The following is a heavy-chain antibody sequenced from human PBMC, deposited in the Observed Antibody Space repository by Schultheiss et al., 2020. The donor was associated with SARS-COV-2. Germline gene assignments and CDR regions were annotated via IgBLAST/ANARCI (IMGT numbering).Heavy chain of an antibody. CDR1: GFTFSSYS. CDR2: ISSSSSYI. J-gene: IGHJ6*02. CDR3: ARASEHGYYYYAMDV. V-gene: IGHV3-21*04. Sequence: GGSLRLSCAASGFTFSSYSMNWVRQAPGKGLEWVSSISSSSSYIYYADSVKGRFTISRDNAKKSLYLQMNSLRAEDTAVYYCARASEHGYYYYAMDVWGQGTTVTVSS. D-gene: IGHD1/OR15-1a*01.